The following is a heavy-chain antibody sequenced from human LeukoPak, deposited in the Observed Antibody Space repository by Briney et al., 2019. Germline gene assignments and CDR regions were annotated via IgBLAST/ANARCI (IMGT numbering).Heavy chain of an antibody. CDR1: GFTFRSHA. J-gene: IGHJ3*02. V-gene: IGHV3-23*01. CDR3: AKAVSYYDFLGAFDI. Sequence: PGGSLRLSCVGSGFTFRSHAMSWVRQAPEKGLEFVSGIYENGGTTYYADSVKGRFSISRDNSKNTLYLQMDSLRAEDTAVYYCAKAVSYYDFLGAFDIWGQGTMVTVSS. D-gene: IGHD3-3*01. CDR2: IYENGGTT.